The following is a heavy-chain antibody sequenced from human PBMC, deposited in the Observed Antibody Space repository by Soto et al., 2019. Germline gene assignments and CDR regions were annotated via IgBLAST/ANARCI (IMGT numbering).Heavy chain of an antibody. Sequence: GGSLRLSCAASGFTFSSYAMSWVRQAPGEGLEWVSTATGSGGSAYYADSVKGRFTISRDNSKNTLYLQMNSLRAEDTAVYYCARGGYSSSFDPLGQGTLVTVSS. V-gene: IGHV3-23*01. D-gene: IGHD6-13*01. CDR3: ARGGYSSSFDP. J-gene: IGHJ5*02. CDR1: GFTFSSYA. CDR2: ATGSGGSA.